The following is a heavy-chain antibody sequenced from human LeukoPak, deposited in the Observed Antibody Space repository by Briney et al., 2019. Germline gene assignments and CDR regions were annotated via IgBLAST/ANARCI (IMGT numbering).Heavy chain of an antibody. Sequence: SETLSLTCTVSGGSISSYYWSWIRQPPGKGLEWIGYIYYSGSTNYNPSLKSRVTIPVDTSKNQFSLKLSSVTAADTAVYYCARFAVAGTDWFDPWGQGTLVTVSS. CDR1: GGSISSYY. CDR2: IYYSGST. D-gene: IGHD6-19*01. CDR3: ARFAVAGTDWFDP. J-gene: IGHJ5*02. V-gene: IGHV4-59*01.